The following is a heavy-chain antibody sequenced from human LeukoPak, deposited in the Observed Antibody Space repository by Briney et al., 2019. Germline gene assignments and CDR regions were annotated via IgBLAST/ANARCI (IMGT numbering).Heavy chain of an antibody. V-gene: IGHV3-23*01. Sequence: GGSLTLSCAPWVLAFSLYPIIWLRQPPGKGLEWVSTINAYSGTTSYAASVRGRFTISRDNSKNTLYLQVNTLRADDTATFYCANAIRGRQDGTAVWLLLGGRGTLVVVSS. CDR2: INAYSGTT. D-gene: IGHD4-23*01. CDR3: ANAIRGRQDGTAVWLLL. J-gene: IGHJ4*01. CDR1: VLAFSLYP.